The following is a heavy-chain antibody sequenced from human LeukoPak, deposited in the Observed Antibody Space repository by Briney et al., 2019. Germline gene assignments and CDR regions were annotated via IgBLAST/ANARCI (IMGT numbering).Heavy chain of an antibody. Sequence: GGSLRLSCAASGFTFSSYSMNWVRQAPGKGLEWVSYISSSGSTIYYADSVKGRFTISRDNAKNSLYLQMNSLRAEDTAVYYCASHSSYYYDGSGYYFDYWGQGTLVTFSS. J-gene: IGHJ4*02. CDR1: GFTFSSYS. V-gene: IGHV3-48*04. CDR3: ASHSSYYYDGSGYYFDY. CDR2: ISSSGSTI. D-gene: IGHD3-22*01.